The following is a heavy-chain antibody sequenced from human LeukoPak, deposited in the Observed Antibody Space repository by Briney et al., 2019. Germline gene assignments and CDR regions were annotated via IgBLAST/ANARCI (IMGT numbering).Heavy chain of an antibody. J-gene: IGHJ4*02. Sequence: GGSLRLSCAAFGFTFRIYGMHWVRQAPAKGLEWLGVVSSDGNNKYYPDSVKGRFTISRDNSKNTLYLQMNSLRAEDTAVYYCAKEGYYGSGSFPDYWGRGTLVTVSS. D-gene: IGHD3-10*01. CDR1: GFTFRIYG. V-gene: IGHV3-30*18. CDR2: VSSDGNNK. CDR3: AKEGYYGSGSFPDY.